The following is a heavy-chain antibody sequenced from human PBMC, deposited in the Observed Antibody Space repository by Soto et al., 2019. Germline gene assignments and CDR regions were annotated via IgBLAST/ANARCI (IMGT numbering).Heavy chain of an antibody. Sequence: SATLSLTCTVSGGSISSYYWSWIRQPAGKGLEWIGRIYTSGSTNYNPSLKSRVTMSVDTSKNQFSLKRSSVTAADTAVSYWARDHRNAFDYWGQGTLVTSPQ. D-gene: IGHD1-1*01. CDR3: ARDHRNAFDY. V-gene: IGHV4-4*07. CDR1: GGSISSYY. J-gene: IGHJ4*02. CDR2: IYTSGST.